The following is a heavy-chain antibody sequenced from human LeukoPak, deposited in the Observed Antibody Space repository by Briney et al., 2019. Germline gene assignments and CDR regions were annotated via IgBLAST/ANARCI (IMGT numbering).Heavy chain of an antibody. D-gene: IGHD6-6*01. V-gene: IGHV4-4*07. J-gene: IGHJ6*03. CDR1: GGSISSYY. CDR3: ARSGSLNIAARGDYYYYMDV. Sequence: SETLSLTCTVSGGSISSYYWSWIRQPAGKGLEWIGRIYTSGSTNYNPSLKSRVTMSVDTSKNQFSLKLSSVTAADTAVYYCARSGSLNIAARGDYYYYMDVWGKGTTVTVSS. CDR2: IYTSGST.